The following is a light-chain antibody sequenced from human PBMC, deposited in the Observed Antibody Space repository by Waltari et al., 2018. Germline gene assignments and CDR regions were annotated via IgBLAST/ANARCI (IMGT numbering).Light chain of an antibody. CDR1: QSVSSSY. Sequence: EIVLTQSPGTLSLSPGERPTLSCRARQSVSSSYLAWYQQKPGQAPSLLIYGASSRATGIPDRFSGSGSGTDFTLTISSLEPEDFAVSYCQQYGSSPPRVTFGPGTKVDIK. V-gene: IGKV3-20*01. J-gene: IGKJ3*01. CDR2: GAS. CDR3: QQYGSSPPRVT.